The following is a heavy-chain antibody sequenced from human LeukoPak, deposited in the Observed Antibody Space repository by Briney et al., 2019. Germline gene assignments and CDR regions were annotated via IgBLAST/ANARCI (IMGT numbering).Heavy chain of an antibody. D-gene: IGHD3-22*01. CDR1: GYSFTNYW. Sequence: GESLKISCKGSGYSFTNYWIGWVRQMPGKGLEWMGIIYPGDSDTRYSPSFQGQVTISADKSISTAYLQWSSLKASDTAMHYCARWSNGYGIATYYFDFWGQGTLVTVSS. J-gene: IGHJ4*02. CDR2: IYPGDSDT. CDR3: ARWSNGYGIATYYFDF. V-gene: IGHV5-51*01.